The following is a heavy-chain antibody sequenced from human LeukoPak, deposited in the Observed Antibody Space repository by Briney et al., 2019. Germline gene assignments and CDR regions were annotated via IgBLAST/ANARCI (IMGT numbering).Heavy chain of an antibody. J-gene: IGHJ4*02. CDR1: GYSFTSYW. CDR2: IYPGDSDT. CDR3: ARHIGLTTRYLDY. Sequence: GESLKISGKGSGYSFTSYWIGWVRQMPGKGLEWMGIIYPGDSDTRYSPSFQGHVTISAHKSTTTAYLQWSSLKASDTAMYYCARHIGLTTRYLDYWGQGNLVTVSS. D-gene: IGHD4/OR15-4a*01. V-gene: IGHV5-51*01.